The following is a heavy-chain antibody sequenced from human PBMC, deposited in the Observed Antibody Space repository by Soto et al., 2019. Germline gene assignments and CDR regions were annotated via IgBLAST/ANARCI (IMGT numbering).Heavy chain of an antibody. CDR2: VIPMYDSV. CDR1: GGTFNTYT. J-gene: IGHJ4*02. Sequence: QVQLVQSGAEVKKPGSSVKVSCEASGGTFNTYTINWVRQAPGRGLEWMGQVIPMYDSVNYAESFQGRVTITADKSTKIAYMELSSLRSEDTALYFCASWRSYRGSYCFDYWGQGTLVIVSS. D-gene: IGHD3-16*02. CDR3: ASWRSYRGSYCFDY. V-gene: IGHV1-69*06.